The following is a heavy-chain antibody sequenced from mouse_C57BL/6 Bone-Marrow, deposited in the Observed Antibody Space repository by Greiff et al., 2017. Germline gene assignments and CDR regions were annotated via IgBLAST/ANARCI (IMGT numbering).Heavy chain of an antibody. J-gene: IGHJ3*01. V-gene: IGHV1-4*01. D-gene: IGHD2-14*01. CDR2: INPSSGYT. CDR1: GYTFTSYT. Sequence: VKLQESGAELARPGASVKMSCKASGYTFTSYTMHWVKQRPGPGLEWIGYINPSSGYTKYNQKFKDKATLTADKSSSTAYMQLSNLTSEDAAVYYCARWVREAYGGQGTLVTVSA. CDR3: ARWVREAY.